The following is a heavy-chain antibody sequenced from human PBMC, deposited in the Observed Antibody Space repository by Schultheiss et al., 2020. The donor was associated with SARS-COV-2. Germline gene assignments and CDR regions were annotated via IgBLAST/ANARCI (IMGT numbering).Heavy chain of an antibody. Sequence: SETLSLTCTVSGGSINSGSYYWGWIRQPPGKGLEWIGSIYYSGSTYYKPSLSSRVTISVDTSKNQFSLKLRSVTAADTAVYYCAEGYCSGGSCYGGSGYWFDPWGQGTLVTVSS. CDR1: GGSINSGSYY. V-gene: IGHV4-39*01. CDR3: AEGYCSGGSCYGGSGYWFDP. D-gene: IGHD2-15*01. CDR2: IYYSGST. J-gene: IGHJ5*02.